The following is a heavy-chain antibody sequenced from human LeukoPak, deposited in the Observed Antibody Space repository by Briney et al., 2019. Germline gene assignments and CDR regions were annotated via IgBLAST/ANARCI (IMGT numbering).Heavy chain of an antibody. CDR2: ISSSGSST. D-gene: IGHD3-22*01. Sequence: GESLRLSCAASGFTFSSYEMNWVRQAPGKGLEWVSYISSSGSSTHYADSVKGRFTISRDNAKNSLYLQMNSLRAEDTAVYYCASSSSGYPVWFDPWGQGTLVTVSS. J-gene: IGHJ5*02. V-gene: IGHV3-48*03. CDR1: GFTFSSYE. CDR3: ASSSSGYPVWFDP.